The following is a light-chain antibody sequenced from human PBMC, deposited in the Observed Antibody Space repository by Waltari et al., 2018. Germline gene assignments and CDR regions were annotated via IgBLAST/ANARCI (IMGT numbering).Light chain of an antibody. CDR1: QSISRA. CDR2: GAS. Sequence: EVVLTQSPGTLSLSPGERVTLSCRASQSISRALTWYQQKPGQAPRLLIYGASTMATGIPDRFIGSGSVTDFSLTISRLDPDDFAVYYCQHYVRLPVTFGQGTTVEIK. V-gene: IGKV3-20*01. CDR3: QHYVRLPVT. J-gene: IGKJ1*01.